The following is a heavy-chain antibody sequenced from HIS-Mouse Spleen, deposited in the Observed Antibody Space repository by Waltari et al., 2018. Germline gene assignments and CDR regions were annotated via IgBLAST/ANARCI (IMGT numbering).Heavy chain of an antibody. J-gene: IGHJ4*02. Sequence: QVTLRESGPALVKPTQTLTLTCTFSGFSLSTSGMSVSWIRHPPGKALEWLARIDWDDDKYYSTSLKTRLTISKDTSKNQVVLTMTNMDPVDTATYYCARIAEGYSSGWYAFDYWGQGTLVTVSS. CDR1: GFSLSTSGMS. CDR3: ARIAEGYSSGWYAFDY. D-gene: IGHD6-19*01. V-gene: IGHV2-70*15. CDR2: IDWDDDK.